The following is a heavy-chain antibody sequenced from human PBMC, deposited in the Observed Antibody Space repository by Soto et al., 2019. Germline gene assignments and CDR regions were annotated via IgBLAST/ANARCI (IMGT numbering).Heavy chain of an antibody. CDR3: ARDNILGILHGGMHV. D-gene: IGHD3-3*01. CDR1: GGSISSCDYY. CDR2: IYYSGST. V-gene: IGHV4-30-4*01. Sequence: SETLSLTCTVSGGSISSCDYYWSWMRRPPGKGLEWIGYIYYSGSTYYNPSLKSRVTISVDTSKNQFSLKLSSVTAADTAVYYCARDNILGILHGGMHVWGQGTTVTVSS. J-gene: IGHJ6*02.